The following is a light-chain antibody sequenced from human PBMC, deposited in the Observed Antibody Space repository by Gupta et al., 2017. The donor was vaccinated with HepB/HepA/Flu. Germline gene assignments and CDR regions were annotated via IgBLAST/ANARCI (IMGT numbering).Light chain of an antibody. V-gene: IGKV3-11*01. CDR3: QQRLNWPLT. J-gene: IGKJ4*01. CDR2: DAS. CDR1: QSVSSY. Sequence: EIVLTPSPATLSLSPGERATLSCRASQSVSSYIVWYQQKSGQAPRLLIYDASNRATGIPARFSGSGSGTNFTLTISGRQPEDFAVYYCQQRLNWPLTFGGGTKVEIK.